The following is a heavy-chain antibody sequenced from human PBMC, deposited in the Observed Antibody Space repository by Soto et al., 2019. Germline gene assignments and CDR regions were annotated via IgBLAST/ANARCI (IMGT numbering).Heavy chain of an antibody. CDR3: ARQGTGGGYFDL. CDR1: GGTFSSYA. Sequence: QVQLVQSGAEVKKPGSSVKVSCKASGGTFSSYAISWVRQAPGQGLEWMGGIIPIFGTANYAQKFQGRVSITAEESTSTAYMGLSSMRSEDTAVYYCARQGTGGGYFDLWGRGTLVTASS. CDR2: IIPIFGTA. V-gene: IGHV1-69*01. D-gene: IGHD3-16*01. J-gene: IGHJ2*01.